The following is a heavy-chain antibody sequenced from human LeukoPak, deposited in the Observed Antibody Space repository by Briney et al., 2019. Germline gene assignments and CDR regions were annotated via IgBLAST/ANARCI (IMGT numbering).Heavy chain of an antibody. CDR3: ARDSGVYGMDV. V-gene: IGHV3-33*08. CDR2: IWYDGSNK. D-gene: IGHD3-10*01. Sequence: GGSLRLSCAASGFTFSDYYMSWIRQAPGKGLEWVAVIWYDGSNKYYADSVKGRFTISRDNSKNTLYLQMNSLRAEDTAVYYCARDSGVYGMDVWGQGTTVTVSS. CDR1: GFTFSDYY. J-gene: IGHJ6*02.